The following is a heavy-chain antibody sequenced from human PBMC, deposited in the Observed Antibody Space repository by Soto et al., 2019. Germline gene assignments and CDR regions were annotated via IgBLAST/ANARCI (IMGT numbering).Heavy chain of an antibody. V-gene: IGHV3-23*01. CDR2: ISGSGGST. D-gene: IGHD2-15*01. CDR1: GFTFSSYA. J-gene: IGHJ6*02. CDR3: AKGRVCSGGSCYSRLYYYGMDV. Sequence: GGSLRLSCAASGFTFSSYAMSWVRQAPGKGLEWVSAISGSGGSTYYADSVKGRFTISRDNSKNTLYLQMNSLRAEDTAVYYCAKGRVCSGGSCYSRLYYYGMDVWGQGTTVTVSS.